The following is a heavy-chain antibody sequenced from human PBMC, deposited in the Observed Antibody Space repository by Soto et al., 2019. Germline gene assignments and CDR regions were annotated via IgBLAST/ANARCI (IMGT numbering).Heavy chain of an antibody. V-gene: IGHV3-30-3*01. CDR1: GFTFSSYA. CDR3: AREGVGDGYNYFDY. D-gene: IGHD5-12*01. Sequence: PGGSLRLSWAAAGFTFSSYAMHWVRQAPGKGLEWVAVISYDGSNKYYADSVKGRFTISRDNSKNTLYLQMNSLRAEDTAVYYCAREGVGDGYNYFDYWGQGTLVPVSS. J-gene: IGHJ4*02. CDR2: ISYDGSNK.